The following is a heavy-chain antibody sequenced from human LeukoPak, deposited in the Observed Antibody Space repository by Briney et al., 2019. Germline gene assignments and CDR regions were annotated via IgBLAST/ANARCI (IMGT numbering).Heavy chain of an antibody. D-gene: IGHD1-26*01. CDR1: GCTFSTYS. J-gene: IGHJ4*02. Sequence: GGTLRLSCAASGCTFSTYSMNWIRQPPGKGLEWVSSISISSSYIYYSNSMKGRCTISRDNARKPLFLQMNSLRGQDTPVYYCAKGRGGSTGGVHYWGQGTLVTVSS. CDR2: ISISSSYI. CDR3: AKGRGGSTGGVHY. V-gene: IGHV3-21*04.